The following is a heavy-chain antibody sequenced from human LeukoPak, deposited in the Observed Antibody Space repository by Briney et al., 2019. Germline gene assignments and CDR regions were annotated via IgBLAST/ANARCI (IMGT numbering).Heavy chain of an antibody. CDR2: ISYDGSNK. Sequence: GGSLRLSCAASGFTFSNYGMHWVRQAPGKGLEWVAVISYDGSNKYYADSVKGRFTISRDNSKNTLYLQMNSLRAEDTAVYYCAKDLYGGYAYYYYGMDVWGQGTTVTVSS. V-gene: IGHV3-30*18. D-gene: IGHD5-12*01. CDR3: AKDLYGGYAYYYYGMDV. CDR1: GFTFSNYG. J-gene: IGHJ6*02.